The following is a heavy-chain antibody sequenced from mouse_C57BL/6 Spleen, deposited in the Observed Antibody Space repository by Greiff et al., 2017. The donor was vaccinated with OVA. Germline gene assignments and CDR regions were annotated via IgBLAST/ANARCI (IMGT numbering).Heavy chain of an antibody. CDR2: ISSGSSTI. CDR1: GFTFSDYG. CDR3: ARHTVVAPFDY. V-gene: IGHV5-17*01. J-gene: IGHJ2*01. D-gene: IGHD1-1*01. Sequence: DVMLVESGGGLVKPGGSLKLSCAASGFTFSDYGMHWVRQAPEKGLEWVAYISSGSSTIYYADTVKGRFTISRDNAKNTLFLQMTSLRSEDTAMYYCARHTVVAPFDYWGQGTTLTVSS.